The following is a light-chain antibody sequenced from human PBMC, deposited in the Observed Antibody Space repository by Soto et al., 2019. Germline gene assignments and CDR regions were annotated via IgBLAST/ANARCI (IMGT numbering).Light chain of an antibody. Sequence: QSVLTQPPSVSEAPRQRVTISCSGSSSNIGNNAVNWYQQLPGKAPKLLIYYDDLLPSGVSDRFSGSKSGTSASLAISGLQSEXEADYYCAAWDDSLNGPVFGGGTKLTVL. CDR3: AAWDDSLNGPV. CDR2: YDD. J-gene: IGLJ2*01. CDR1: SSNIGNNA. V-gene: IGLV1-36*01.